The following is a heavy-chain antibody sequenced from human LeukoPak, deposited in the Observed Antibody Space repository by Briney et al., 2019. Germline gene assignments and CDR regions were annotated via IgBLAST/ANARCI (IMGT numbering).Heavy chain of an antibody. CDR1: GGSISSSSYY. D-gene: IGHD2-21*02. Sequence: KPSETLSLTCTVSGGSISSSSYYWGWIRQPPGKGLEWIGSIYYSGSTYYNPSLKSRVTISVDTSKNQFSLKLSSVTAPDTAVYYCESIKERNSGDLPRWFDSWGQGTLVTVSS. CDR2: IYYSGST. V-gene: IGHV4-39*01. J-gene: IGHJ5*01. CDR3: ESIKERNSGDLPRWFDS.